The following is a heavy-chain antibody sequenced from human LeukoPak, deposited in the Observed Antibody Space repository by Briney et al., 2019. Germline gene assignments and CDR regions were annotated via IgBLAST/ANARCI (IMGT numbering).Heavy chain of an antibody. CDR2: INHIGST. D-gene: IGHD3-16*02. Sequence: SETLSLTCAVYGGSFSGYYWSWIRQPPGKWLEWIGEINHIGSTNYNPSLKSRSTISVDTSKNQFSLKLSSVTAADTAVYYCARGHRSYDYIWGSYRYTRYFDYWGQGTLVTVSS. J-gene: IGHJ4*02. V-gene: IGHV4-34*01. CDR1: GGSFSGYY. CDR3: ARGHRSYDYIWGSYRYTRYFDY.